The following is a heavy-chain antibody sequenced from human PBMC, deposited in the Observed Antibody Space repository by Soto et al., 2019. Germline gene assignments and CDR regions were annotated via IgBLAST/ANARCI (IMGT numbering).Heavy chain of an antibody. D-gene: IGHD5-18*01. CDR1: RFTFRNYG. CDR3: AKDEGRYTYGLRDC. Sequence: GGSLRLSCAASRFTFRNYGMHWVRQAPGKGLEWVSVIWYDGSYKYYADSVKGRFTISRDNSRTTLYPQMNSLRAEDTAVYYCAKDEGRYTYGLRDCWGQGTLVTVSS. J-gene: IGHJ4*02. CDR2: IWYDGSYK. V-gene: IGHV3-33*06.